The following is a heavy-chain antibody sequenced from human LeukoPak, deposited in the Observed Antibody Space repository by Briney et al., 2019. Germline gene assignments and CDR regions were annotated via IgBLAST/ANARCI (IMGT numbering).Heavy chain of an antibody. CDR3: ARAGERWLHLHTHYFDY. J-gene: IGHJ4*02. Sequence: PSETLSLTCAVSGGSISSSNWWSWVRQPPGKGLEWIGEIYHSGSTNYNPSLKSRVTISVDTSKNQFSLKLSSVTAADTAVYYCARAGERWLHLHTHYFDYWGQGTLVTVSS. CDR1: GGSISSSNW. CDR2: IYHSGST. V-gene: IGHV4-4*02. D-gene: IGHD5-24*01.